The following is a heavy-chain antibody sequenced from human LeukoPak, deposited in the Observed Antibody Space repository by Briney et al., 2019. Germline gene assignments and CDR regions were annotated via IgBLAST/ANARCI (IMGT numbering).Heavy chain of an antibody. CDR2: VYYSGST. CDR1: NGSITSHC. CDR3: ARFNWGGYYFDS. D-gene: IGHD7-27*01. V-gene: IGHV4-59*08. Sequence: SETLSLTCTVSNGSITSHCWSWIRQSPGKGLEWIGYVYYSGSTSYNPSLKSRVTVSMDTSKKQFSLIMKSVSGADTAVYFCARFNWGGYYFDSWGQGALVTVSS. J-gene: IGHJ4*02.